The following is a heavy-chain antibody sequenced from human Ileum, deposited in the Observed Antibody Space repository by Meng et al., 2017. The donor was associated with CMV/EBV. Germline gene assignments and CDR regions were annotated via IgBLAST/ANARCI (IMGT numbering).Heavy chain of an antibody. J-gene: IGHJ6*02. CDR3: VKDSPDDNYGMDV. V-gene: IGHV4-39*07. Sequence: SETLSLTCTVSGGSISSSGYYWGWIRQPPGKGLEWIGYIYYSGRIYYNPSLKSRVTISVDTSKNQFSLKLTSVTAADTAVYYCVKDSPDDNYGMDVWGQGTTVTVSS. CDR2: IYYSGRI. CDR1: GGSISSSGYY.